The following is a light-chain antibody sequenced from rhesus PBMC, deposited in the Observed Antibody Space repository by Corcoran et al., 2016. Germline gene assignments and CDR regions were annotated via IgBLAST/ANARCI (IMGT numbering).Light chain of an antibody. V-gene: IGKV3-24*04. CDR3: QQSSDLVS. Sequence: ETVVTQSPVTLALSPGERATLSCRTSQNGGTYLAWYQQKPGQAPSLLIYGAFRRATGIPDRFSGSGSGTDFTLPISSLEPEDVGVYFCQQSSDLVSFGGGTKVEIK. CDR2: GAF. J-gene: IGKJ4*01. CDR1: QNGGTY.